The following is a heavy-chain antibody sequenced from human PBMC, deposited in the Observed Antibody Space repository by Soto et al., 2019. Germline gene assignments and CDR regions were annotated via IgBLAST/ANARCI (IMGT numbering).Heavy chain of an antibody. CDR3: AHAFGGTSWPNDAFDV. CDR1: GFSFSADGVG. V-gene: IGHV2-5*02. Sequence: HITLKESGPTLVKPTQTLTLTCIFSGFSFSADGVGVGWIRQPPGKTLEWLALIYWDDDTRYRPSLKSRLTITKDSSKNQVALTMTNMDPLDTATYYCAHAFGGTSWPNDAFDVWGQGTVVTVSS. CDR2: IYWDDDT. D-gene: IGHD3-16*01. J-gene: IGHJ3*01.